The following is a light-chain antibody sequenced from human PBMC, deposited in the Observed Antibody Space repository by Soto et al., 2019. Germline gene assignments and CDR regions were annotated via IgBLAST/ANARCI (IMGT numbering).Light chain of an antibody. CDR1: QGISSS. J-gene: IGKJ1*01. CDR3: HQYNNCSPDST. Sequence: EIVMTQSPATLSVSAGERATLSCRASQGISSSLAWYQQKTGKAPMLLIYGASTRSTGIPSRFSGSGSGTAYTHTSISMQHEDFVVNFYHQYNNCSPDSTFVQGTKVEIK. V-gene: IGKV3-15*01. CDR2: GAS.